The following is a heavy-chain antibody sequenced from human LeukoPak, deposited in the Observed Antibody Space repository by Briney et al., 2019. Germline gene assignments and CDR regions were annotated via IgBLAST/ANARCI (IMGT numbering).Heavy chain of an antibody. CDR1: GFTFDDYA. J-gene: IGHJ4*02. D-gene: IGHD3-3*01. V-gene: IGHV3-9*01. CDR3: VAVPETDFWIGFYLDY. CDR2: ITWHSDSR. Sequence: PGRSLRLSCAASGFTFDDYAMHWVRQAPGKGLEWVSGITWHSDSRGYADSVKGRFTISRDNAKNSLYLEMDSLRAEDTALYYCVAVPETDFWIGFYLDYWGQGTPVTVSS.